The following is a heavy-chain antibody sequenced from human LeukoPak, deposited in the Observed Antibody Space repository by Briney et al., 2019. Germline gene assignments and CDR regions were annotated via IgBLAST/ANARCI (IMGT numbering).Heavy chain of an antibody. CDR3: AKYEYYYDSSGYYGWFDP. CDR2: ISYDGSNK. D-gene: IGHD3-22*01. J-gene: IGHJ5*02. V-gene: IGHV3-30*18. Sequence: GGSLRLSCAASGFTFSSYGMHWVRQAPGKGLEWVAVISYDGSNKYYADSVKGRFTVSRDNSKNTLYLQMNSLRAEDTAVYYCAKYEYYYDSSGYYGWFDPWGQGTLVTVSS. CDR1: GFTFSSYG.